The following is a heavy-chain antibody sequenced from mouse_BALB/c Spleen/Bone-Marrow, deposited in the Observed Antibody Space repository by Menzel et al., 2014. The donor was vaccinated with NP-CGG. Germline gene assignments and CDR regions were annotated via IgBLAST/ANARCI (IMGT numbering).Heavy chain of an antibody. CDR1: GYTFTNYW. D-gene: IGHD4-1*01. J-gene: IGHJ3*01. V-gene: IGHV1-7*01. Sequence: QVQLKESRAELAKPGASVKMSCKASGYTFTNYWMHWVKQRPGQGLEWIGYIDPNTYYTRYNQKFKDKATLTADKSSSTAYLQLSGLTSEDSAVYYCARYWDAYWGQGTLVTVSA. CDR3: ARYWDAY. CDR2: IDPNTYYT.